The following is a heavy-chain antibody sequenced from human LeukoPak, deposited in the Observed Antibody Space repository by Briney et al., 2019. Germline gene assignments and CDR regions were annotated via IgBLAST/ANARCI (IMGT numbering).Heavy chain of an antibody. V-gene: IGHV5-51*01. CDR1: GYSFTSYW. Sequence: GESLKISCKGSGYSFTSYWIGWVRQMPGKGLEWMGIIYPGDSDTRYSPSFQGQVTISADKSISTAYLQWSSLKASDTAMYYCASGMGTIFGVVNPFDYWGQGTLVTVSS. CDR2: IYPGDSDT. D-gene: IGHD3-3*01. J-gene: IGHJ4*02. CDR3: ASGMGTIFGVVNPFDY.